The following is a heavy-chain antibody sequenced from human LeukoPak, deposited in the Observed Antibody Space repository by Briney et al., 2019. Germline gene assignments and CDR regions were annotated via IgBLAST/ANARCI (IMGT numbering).Heavy chain of an antibody. CDR3: GYCSSTSCYENWFDP. D-gene: IGHD2-2*01. CDR2: IDPSDSYT. Sequence: GESLKISCKGSGYSFTSYWISWVRQMPGKGLEWMGRIDPSDSYTNYSPSFQGHVTISADKSISTAYLQWSSLKASDNAMYYCGYCSSTSCYENWFDPWGQGTLVTVSS. CDR1: GYSFTSYW. V-gene: IGHV5-10-1*01. J-gene: IGHJ5*02.